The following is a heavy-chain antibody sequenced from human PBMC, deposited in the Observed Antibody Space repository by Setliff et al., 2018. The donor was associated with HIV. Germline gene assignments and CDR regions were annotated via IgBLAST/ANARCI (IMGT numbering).Heavy chain of an antibody. CDR2: IYPGDSDT. CDR1: GYSFTSYW. CDR3: ARLAVRNTVYYYFTDV. Sequence: GESLKISCKGSGYSFTSYWIGWVRQMPGKGLEWMGIIYPGDSDTTYSPSFQGQVTLSVDKSISTAYLQWGSLKASDAAIYYCARLAVRNTVYYYFTDVWGNGTSVTVSS. D-gene: IGHD4-17*01. J-gene: IGHJ6*03. V-gene: IGHV5-51*01.